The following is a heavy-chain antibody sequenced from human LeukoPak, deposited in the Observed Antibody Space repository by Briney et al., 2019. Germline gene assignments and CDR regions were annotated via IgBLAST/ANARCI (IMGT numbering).Heavy chain of an antibody. J-gene: IGHJ4*02. CDR2: TSSDLNVK. Sequence: GGSLRLSCAASGFTFSNHDMNWVRQAPGKGLEWVAVTSSDLNVKLYADSVKGRFTISRDNSRSTLYLQMNSLRPEDTAIYYCAREGYYGSGSPPSLYFDYWGQGTLVTVSS. V-gene: IGHV3-30-3*01. CDR3: AREGYYGSGSPPSLYFDY. D-gene: IGHD3-10*01. CDR1: GFTFSNHD.